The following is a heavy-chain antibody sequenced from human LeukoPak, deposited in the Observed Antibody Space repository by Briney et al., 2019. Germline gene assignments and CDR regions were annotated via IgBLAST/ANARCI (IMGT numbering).Heavy chain of an antibody. CDR3: ARGGGAVDY. CDR2: IKRDGSEK. J-gene: IGHJ4*02. D-gene: IGHD3-10*01. CDR1: GFTFSDYW. Sequence: GGSLRLSCAASGFTFSDYWMTWVRQAPGKGLEWVANIKRDGSEKYYVDSVKGRFTISRDNAKNSLYLQMNSLRVEDTAVYYCARGGGAVDYWGQGTLVTVSS. V-gene: IGHV3-7*01.